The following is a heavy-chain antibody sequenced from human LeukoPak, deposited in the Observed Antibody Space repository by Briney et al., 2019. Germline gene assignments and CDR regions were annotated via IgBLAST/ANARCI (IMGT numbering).Heavy chain of an antibody. CDR3: ARGKAVGLFHY. CDR1: GGSISSYY. Sequence: SETLSLTCIVSGGSISSYYWSWIRQPPGKGLEWIGYIYYSGSTNYNPSLKSRVTISVDTSKNQFSLKLSSVTAADTAVYYCARGKAVGLFHYWGQGTLVTVSS. V-gene: IGHV4-59*01. J-gene: IGHJ4*02. D-gene: IGHD6-19*01. CDR2: IYYSGST.